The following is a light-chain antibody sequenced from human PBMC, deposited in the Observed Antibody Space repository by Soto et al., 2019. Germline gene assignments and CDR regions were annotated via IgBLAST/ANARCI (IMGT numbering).Light chain of an antibody. CDR3: QEFNSYPIT. Sequence: AIQLTQSPSSLSASLGDRLTITCRASQDISGALAWYQQKPGKAPKMLIYDVSTLESGVPLRFSGSSSGTDFTLTISSLQPVDFATYYCQEFNSYPITFGQGTRPEIK. J-gene: IGKJ5*01. CDR1: QDISGA. V-gene: IGKV1-13*02. CDR2: DVS.